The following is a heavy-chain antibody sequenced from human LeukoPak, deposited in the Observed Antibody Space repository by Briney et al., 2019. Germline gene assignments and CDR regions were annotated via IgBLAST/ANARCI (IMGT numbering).Heavy chain of an antibody. CDR1: GYSISSGYY. D-gene: IGHD2-15*01. Sequence: SETLSLTCTVSGYSISSGYYWGWIRQPPGKGLEWIGSIYHSGSTYYNPSLKSRVTISVDTPKNQFSLKLSSVTAADTAVYYCASLDPGDCSGGSCYWRWRNYYMDVWGKGTTVTVSS. J-gene: IGHJ6*03. CDR3: ASLDPGDCSGGSCYWRWRNYYMDV. CDR2: IYHSGST. V-gene: IGHV4-38-2*02.